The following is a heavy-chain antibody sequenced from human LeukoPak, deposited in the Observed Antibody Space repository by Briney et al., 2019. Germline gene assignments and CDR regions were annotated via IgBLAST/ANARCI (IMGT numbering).Heavy chain of an antibody. J-gene: IGHJ6*03. CDR1: GGSFSGYY. CDR2: INHSGST. CDR3: ARDGRGVPWIQLWPYYYYYMDV. Sequence: PSETLSLTCAVYGGSFSGYYWSWIRQPPGKGLEWIGEINHSGSTNYNPSLKSRVTISVDTSKNQFSLKLSSVTAADTAVYYCARDGRGVPWIQLWPYYYYYMDVWGKGTTVTVSS. V-gene: IGHV4-34*01. D-gene: IGHD5-18*01.